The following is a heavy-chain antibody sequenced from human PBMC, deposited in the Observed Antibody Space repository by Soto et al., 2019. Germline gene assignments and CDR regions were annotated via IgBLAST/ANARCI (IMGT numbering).Heavy chain of an antibody. V-gene: IGHV4-39*01. CDR2: IYYSGST. Sequence: SETLSLTCTVSGGSISSSSYYWGWIRQPPGKGLEWIGSIYYSGSTYYNPSLKSRVTISVDTSKNQFSLKLSSVTAADTAVYYCARLMVRGDHSDYWGQGTLVTVSS. CDR1: GGSISSSSYY. CDR3: ARLMVRGDHSDY. D-gene: IGHD3-10*01. J-gene: IGHJ4*02.